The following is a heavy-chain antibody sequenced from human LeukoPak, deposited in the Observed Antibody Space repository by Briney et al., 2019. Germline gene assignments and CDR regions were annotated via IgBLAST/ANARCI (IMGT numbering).Heavy chain of an antibody. CDR1: GFTFNAYY. D-gene: IGHD3-22*01. Sequence: ASVKVSCKASGFTFNAYYIHWVRQAPGQGLEWMGWISAYNGHTKYAQKFQGRVTMTTDTSTTLAYMELRSLRSDDTAVYYCARGSPPRIYYDSSGYYSYYFDYWGQGTLVTVSS. J-gene: IGHJ4*02. CDR3: ARGSPPRIYYDSSGYYSYYFDY. CDR2: ISAYNGHT. V-gene: IGHV1-18*04.